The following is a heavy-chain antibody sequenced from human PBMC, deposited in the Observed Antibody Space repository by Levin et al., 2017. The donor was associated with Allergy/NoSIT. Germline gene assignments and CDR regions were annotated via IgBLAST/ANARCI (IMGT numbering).Heavy chain of an antibody. J-gene: IGHJ4*02. CDR2: ISSSGSTI. CDR1: GFTFSDYY. CDR3: ARVTDDNYYDSSGLYYFDY. Sequence: GESLKISCAASGFTFSDYYMSWIRQAPGKGLEWVSYISSSGSTIYYADSVKGRFTISRDNAKNSLYLQMNSLRAEDTAVYYCARVTDDNYYDSSGLYYFDYWGQGTLVTVSS. D-gene: IGHD3-22*01. V-gene: IGHV3-11*01.